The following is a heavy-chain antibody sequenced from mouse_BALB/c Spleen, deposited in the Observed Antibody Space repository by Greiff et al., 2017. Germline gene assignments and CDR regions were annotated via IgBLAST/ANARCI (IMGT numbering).Heavy chain of an antibody. CDR2: IRLKSNNYAT. J-gene: IGHJ2*01. CDR3: TSGYDYFDY. CDR1: GFTFSNYW. D-gene: IGHD2-2*01. V-gene: IGHV6-6*02. Sequence: EVMLVESGGGLVQPGGSMKLSCVASGFTFSNYWMNWVRQSPEKGLEWVAEIRLKSNNYATHYAESVKGRFTISRDDSKSSVYLQMNNLRAEDTGIYYCTSGYDYFDYWGQGTTLTVSS.